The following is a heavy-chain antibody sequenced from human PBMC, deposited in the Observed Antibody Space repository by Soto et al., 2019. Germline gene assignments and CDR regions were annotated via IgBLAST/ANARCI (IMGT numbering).Heavy chain of an antibody. CDR3: ARRHYGDFDY. Sequence: QMQLVESGGGVVQPGRSLRLSCAASGFTFSSYAMHWVRQAPGKGLEWVAVISYDGSNKYYADSVKGRFTISRDNSKNTLYLQMNSLRAEDTAVYYCARRHYGDFDYWGQGTLVTVSS. J-gene: IGHJ4*02. V-gene: IGHV3-30-3*01. CDR1: GFTFSSYA. D-gene: IGHD4-17*01. CDR2: ISYDGSNK.